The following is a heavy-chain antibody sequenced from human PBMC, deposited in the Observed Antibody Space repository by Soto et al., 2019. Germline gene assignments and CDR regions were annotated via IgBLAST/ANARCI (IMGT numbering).Heavy chain of an antibody. D-gene: IGHD3-22*01. CDR3: TTDPYDSYYFDY. CDR1: GFTFSNAW. CDR2: IKSKTDGGTT. V-gene: IGHV3-15*01. Sequence: GWSLRLSCAASGFTFSNAWMSWFRQAPGKGLEWVGRIKSKTDGGTTDYAAPVKGRFTISRDDSKNTLYLQMNSLKTEDTAVYYCTTDPYDSYYFDYWGQGTLVTVSS. J-gene: IGHJ4*02.